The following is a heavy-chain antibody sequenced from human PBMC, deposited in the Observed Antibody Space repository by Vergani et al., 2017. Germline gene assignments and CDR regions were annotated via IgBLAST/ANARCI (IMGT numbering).Heavy chain of an antibody. Sequence: EVQLVESGGGLVQPGGSLRLSCAASGFTFSSYWMHWVRQAPGKGLVWVSRINSDGSSTSYADSVKGRFTISRDNAKNTLYLQMNSLRAEDTAVYYCARDRDTAMVFYYCYGMDVWGQGTTVTVSS. D-gene: IGHD5-18*01. CDR3: ARDRDTAMVFYYCYGMDV. V-gene: IGHV3-74*01. CDR1: GFTFSSYW. J-gene: IGHJ6*02. CDR2: INSDGSST.